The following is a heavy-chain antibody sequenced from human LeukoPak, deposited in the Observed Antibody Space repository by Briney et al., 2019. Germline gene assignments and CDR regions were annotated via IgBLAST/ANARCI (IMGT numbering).Heavy chain of an antibody. Sequence: QPGGSLRLSCAASGFTFSSYAMSWVRLAPGKGLEWVSAISGSGGSTYYADSVKGRFTISRDNSKNTLYLQMNSLRAEDTAVYYCAKATLVVYGTFDYWGQGTLVTVSS. J-gene: IGHJ4*02. CDR1: GFTFSSYA. CDR2: ISGSGGST. CDR3: AKATLVVYGTFDY. D-gene: IGHD2-8*02. V-gene: IGHV3-23*01.